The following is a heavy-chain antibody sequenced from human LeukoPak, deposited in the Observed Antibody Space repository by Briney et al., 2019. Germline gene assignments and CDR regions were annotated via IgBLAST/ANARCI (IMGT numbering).Heavy chain of an antibody. J-gene: IGHJ4*02. D-gene: IGHD3-22*01. CDR1: GFTFSSYA. CDR2: ISGGSGST. Sequence: GGSLRLSCAASGFTFSSYAMSWVRQAPGKGLAWVSTISGGSGSTYCADSVKGRFTISRDNSKNTLYLQMNSLRDEDTAVYYCAKHRFESGGYHSTDWGQGTLITVSS. CDR3: AKHRFESGGYHSTD. V-gene: IGHV3-23*01.